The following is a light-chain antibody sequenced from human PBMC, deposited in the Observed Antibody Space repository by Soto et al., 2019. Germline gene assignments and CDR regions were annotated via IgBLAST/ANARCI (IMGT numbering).Light chain of an antibody. CDR2: EVR. Sequence: QSALTQPASVSGSPGQSITISCTGTSSDVGRYNYVSWYQQHPGKAPKLMIYEVRNRPSGVSSRFSGSKSGNTASLTISGLQAEDEAEYYCGTWDSNLRGVFGGGTKLTVL. J-gene: IGLJ3*02. V-gene: IGLV2-14*01. CDR1: SSDVGRYNY. CDR3: GTWDSNLRGV.